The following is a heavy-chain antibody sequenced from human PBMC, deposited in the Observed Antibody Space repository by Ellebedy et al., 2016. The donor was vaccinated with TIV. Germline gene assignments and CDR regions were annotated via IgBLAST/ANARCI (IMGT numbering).Heavy chain of an antibody. D-gene: IGHD3-9*01. CDR2: IYHTGNT. J-gene: IGHJ3*02. CDR3: ARSDILTGYYGRPDVFDI. Sequence: SETLSLXCTVSADSFSSHYWAWIRQPPGKGLEWIGYIYHTGNTNYNPSLRSRATISVDTSKSQFSLKLTSVTAADTAVYYCARSDILTGYYGRPDVFDIWGQGTMVTVSS. CDR1: ADSFSSHY. V-gene: IGHV4-59*11.